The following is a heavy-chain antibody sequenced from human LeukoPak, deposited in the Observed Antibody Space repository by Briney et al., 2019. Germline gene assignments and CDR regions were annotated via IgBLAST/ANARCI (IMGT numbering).Heavy chain of an antibody. V-gene: IGHV3-23*01. CDR1: GLTFSSYA. D-gene: IGHD6-13*01. CDR2: IGGSGGST. CDR3: AKVGDYSSSWYGEYYFDY. J-gene: IGHJ4*02. Sequence: PGGSLRLSCAASGLTFSSYAMSWVRQAPGKGLEWVSAIGGSGGSTYYAGSVKGRFTISRDNSKNTLYLQMNSLRAEDTAVYYCAKVGDYSSSWYGEYYFDYWGQGTLVTVSS.